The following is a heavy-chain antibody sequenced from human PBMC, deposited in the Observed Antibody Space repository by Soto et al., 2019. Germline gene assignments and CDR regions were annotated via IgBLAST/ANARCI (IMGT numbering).Heavy chain of an antibody. Sequence: PGESLKISCQASGYSFTSYWVVWVRQMPGKGLEWMGSIDPSDSYSNYSPSLQGHVTMSADMSINTAYLHWSSLKASDTAIYYCARLVQAHPFYQKYWSKSFRPWGPLTLVTVSS. CDR1: GYSFTSYW. V-gene: IGHV5-10-1*01. CDR3: ARLVQAHPFYQKYWSKSFRP. J-gene: IGHJ5*02. D-gene: IGHD2-8*02. CDR2: IDPSDSYS.